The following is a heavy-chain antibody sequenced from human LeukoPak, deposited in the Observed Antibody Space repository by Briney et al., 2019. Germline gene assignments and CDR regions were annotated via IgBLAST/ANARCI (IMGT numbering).Heavy chain of an antibody. V-gene: IGHV1-2*02. Sequence: ASMKVSCKASGYTXTGXYXXXXRXXXXQGXXWXGXXNPNSGGTNYAQKFQGRATMTRDTSISTAYMELSSLTSDDTAVYYCARDLEGYHYGSGNYPQWGQGTLITVSS. CDR3: ARDLEGYHYGSGNYPQ. CDR1: GYTXTGXY. J-gene: IGHJ4*02. D-gene: IGHD3-10*01. CDR2: XNPNSGGT.